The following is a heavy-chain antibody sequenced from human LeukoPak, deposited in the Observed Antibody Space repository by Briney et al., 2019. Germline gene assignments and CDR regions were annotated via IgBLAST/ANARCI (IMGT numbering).Heavy chain of an antibody. V-gene: IGHV1-58*01. J-gene: IGHJ4*02. CDR1: GFTFATSA. CDR3: AAPGYSSGWYGL. D-gene: IGHD6-19*01. CDR2: IVVGSNNT. Sequence: SVKVSCKASGFTFATSAVQWVRQARGQRLEWIGWIVVGSNNTNYAQKIQERATITRDLSTGTAYMELSSLRSEDTAVYYCAAPGYSSGWYGLWGQGTLVTVSS.